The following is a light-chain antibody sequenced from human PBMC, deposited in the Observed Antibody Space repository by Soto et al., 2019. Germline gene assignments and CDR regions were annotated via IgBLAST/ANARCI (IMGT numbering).Light chain of an antibody. CDR3: SSYTSTSTVV. J-gene: IGLJ2*01. V-gene: IGLV2-14*01. CDR2: DVS. CDR1: SSDVGGYND. Sequence: QSVLTQPASVSGSPGQSITISCTGTSSDVGGYNDVSWYQQHPGKVPKLMIYDVSNRPSGVSNRFSGSKSGNTASLTISGLQAEDEADYYCSSYTSTSTVVFGGGTKVPVL.